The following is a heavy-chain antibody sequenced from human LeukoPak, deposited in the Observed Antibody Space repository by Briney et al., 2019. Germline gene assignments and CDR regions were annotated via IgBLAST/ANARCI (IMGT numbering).Heavy chain of an antibody. Sequence: GGSLRLSCAASGFTFSSYGMHWVRQAPGKGLEWVAVISYDGSNKYYADSVKGRFTISRDNSKNTLYLQMNSLRAEDTAVYYCAKDREWLVRGGYFDYWGQGTLVTVSS. CDR3: AKDREWLVRGGYFDY. CDR2: ISYDGSNK. D-gene: IGHD6-19*01. CDR1: GFTFSSYG. J-gene: IGHJ4*02. V-gene: IGHV3-30*18.